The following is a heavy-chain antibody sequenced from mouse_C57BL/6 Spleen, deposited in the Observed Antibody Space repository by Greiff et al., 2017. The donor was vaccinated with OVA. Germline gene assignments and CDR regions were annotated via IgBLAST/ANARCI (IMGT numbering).Heavy chain of an antibody. Sequence: EVQLQQSGPELVKPGASVKISCKASGYTFTDYYMNWVKQSHGKSLEWIGDINPNNGGTSYNQKFKGKATLTVDKSSSTAYMELRSLTSEDSAVYYCARPGYDGWYFDVWGTGTTVTVSS. V-gene: IGHV1-26*01. D-gene: IGHD2-2*01. CDR1: GYTFTDYY. CDR2: INPNNGGT. J-gene: IGHJ1*03. CDR3: ARPGYDGWYFDV.